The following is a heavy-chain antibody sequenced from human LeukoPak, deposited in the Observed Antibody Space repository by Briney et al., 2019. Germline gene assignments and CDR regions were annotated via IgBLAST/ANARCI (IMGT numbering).Heavy chain of an antibody. Sequence: GGSLRLSCAASGFTFSSYSMNWVRQAPGKGLEWVSSISSSSSYIYYADSVKGRFTISRDNAKDSLYLQMNSLRAEDTAVYYCARGSATAMDGSVDYWGQGTLVTVSS. D-gene: IGHD5-18*01. CDR1: GFTFSSYS. J-gene: IGHJ4*02. V-gene: IGHV3-21*01. CDR2: ISSSSSYI. CDR3: ARGSATAMDGSVDY.